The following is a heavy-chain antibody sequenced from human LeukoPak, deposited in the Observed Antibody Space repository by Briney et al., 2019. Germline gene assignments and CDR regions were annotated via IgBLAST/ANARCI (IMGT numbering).Heavy chain of an antibody. V-gene: IGHV4-61*01. CDR2: IYYSGST. Sequence: SETLSLTCTVSGGSVSSGSYYWSWIRQPPGKGLEWIGYIYYSGSTNYSPSLKSRVTISVDTSKNQFSLKLSSVTAADTAVYYCARDPQGYFDLWGRGTLVTVSS. CDR1: GGSVSSGSYY. J-gene: IGHJ2*01. CDR3: ARDPQGYFDL.